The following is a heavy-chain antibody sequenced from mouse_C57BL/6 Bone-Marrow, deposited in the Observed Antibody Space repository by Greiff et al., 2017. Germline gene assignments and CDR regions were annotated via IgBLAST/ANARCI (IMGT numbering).Heavy chain of an antibody. CDR1: GYTFTNYW. CDR3: ARGVAYYAMDY. V-gene: IGHV1-63*01. Sequence: QVQLQQSGAELVRPGTSVKMSCKASGYTFTNYWIGWAKQRPGHGLEWIGDIYPGGGYTNYNEKFKGKATLTADKSSSTAYMQFSSLTSEDSAIYYCARGVAYYAMDYWGRGTSVTVSS. J-gene: IGHJ4*01. CDR2: IYPGGGYT.